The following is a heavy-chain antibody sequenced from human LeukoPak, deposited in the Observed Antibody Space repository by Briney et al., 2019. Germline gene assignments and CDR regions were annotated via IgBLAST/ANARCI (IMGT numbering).Heavy chain of an antibody. D-gene: IGHD6-19*01. CDR3: ARDPLAGLYAFDV. V-gene: IGHV3-7*01. CDR1: GFTFSNFW. J-gene: IGHJ3*01. Sequence: GGSLRLSCAASGFTFSNFWMSWVCQAPGKGLERVASIKQDESERYYVDSVKGRFTISRDNAKNSLFLQMNSLRAEDTAVYYCARDPLAGLYAFDVWGQGTMVIVSS. CDR2: IKQDESER.